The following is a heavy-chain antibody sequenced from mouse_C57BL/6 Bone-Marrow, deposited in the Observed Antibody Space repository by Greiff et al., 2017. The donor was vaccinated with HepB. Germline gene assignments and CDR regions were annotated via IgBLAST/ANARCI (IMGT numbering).Heavy chain of an antibody. Sequence: VQLVESGPELVKPGASVKISCKASGYSFTSYYIHWVKQRPGQGLEWIGWIYPGSGNTKYNEKFKGKATLTADTSSSTAYMQLSSLTSEDSAVYYCARNHYDSSFAYWGQGTLVTVSA. CDR2: IYPGSGNT. D-gene: IGHD2-4*01. CDR1: GYSFTSYY. J-gene: IGHJ3*01. V-gene: IGHV1-66*01. CDR3: ARNHYDSSFAY.